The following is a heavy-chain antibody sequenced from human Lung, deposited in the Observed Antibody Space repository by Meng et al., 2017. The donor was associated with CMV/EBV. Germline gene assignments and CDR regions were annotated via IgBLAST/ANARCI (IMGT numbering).Heavy chain of an antibody. CDR3: ARDSSSSYYYYGMDV. CDR1: GFTFSSYS. V-gene: IGHV3-21*01. J-gene: IGHJ6*02. CDR2: ISSSSSYI. D-gene: IGHD6-6*01. Sequence: GGSXRLSCAASGFTFSSYSMNWARQAPGKGLEWVSSISSSSSYIYYADSVKGRFTISRDNAKNPLYLQMNSLRAEDTAVYYCARDSSSSYYYYGMDVWGQGTXVTVSS.